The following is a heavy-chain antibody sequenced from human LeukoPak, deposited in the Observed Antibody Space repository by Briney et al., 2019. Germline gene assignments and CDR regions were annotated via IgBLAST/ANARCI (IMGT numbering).Heavy chain of an antibody. Sequence: GASVKVSCKVSGHSLAELAMHWVRQAPGKGLEWVGGFDPEEGETFYAQEVLGRVSMTEDTSTDTAYMELSSLTSEDTAVYYCAILLLTVVTPLDVWGQGTTVTVSS. CDR2: FDPEEGET. D-gene: IGHD4-23*01. CDR1: GHSLAELA. CDR3: AILLLTVVTPLDV. V-gene: IGHV1-24*01. J-gene: IGHJ6*02.